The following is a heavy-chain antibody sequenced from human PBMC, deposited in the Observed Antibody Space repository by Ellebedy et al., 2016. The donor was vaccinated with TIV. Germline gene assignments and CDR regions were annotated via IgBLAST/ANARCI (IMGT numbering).Heavy chain of an antibody. V-gene: IGHV3-21*01. J-gene: IGHJ4*02. CDR3: ARAARVFGVVITHLFDY. CDR1: GFTLRSYS. Sequence: PGGSLRLSCAASGFTLRSYSMNWVRQAPGKGLEWVSSISSSSSYIYYADSVKGRFTISRDNAKNSLYLQMNSLRAEDTAVYYCARAARVFGVVITHLFDYWGQGTLVTVSS. D-gene: IGHD3-3*01. CDR2: ISSSSSYI.